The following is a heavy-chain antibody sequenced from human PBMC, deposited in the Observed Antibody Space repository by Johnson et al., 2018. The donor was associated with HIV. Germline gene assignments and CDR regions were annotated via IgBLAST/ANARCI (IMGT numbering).Heavy chain of an antibody. V-gene: IGHV3-30-3*01. CDR3: ARATTSKDHAFDI. Sequence: QMLLVESGGGVVQPGKSLRLSCAASGFTFSSSAMHWVRQAPGQGLQWVALISYDGSIKYFADSVKGRFTISRDNSKNTLHLQMNSLRAEDTAVFYCARATTSKDHAFDIWGQGTMVTVSS. CDR1: GFTFSSSA. J-gene: IGHJ3*02. CDR2: ISYDGSIK. D-gene: IGHD1-14*01.